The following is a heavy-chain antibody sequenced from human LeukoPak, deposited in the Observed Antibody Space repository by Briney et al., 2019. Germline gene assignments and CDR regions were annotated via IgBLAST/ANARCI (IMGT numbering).Heavy chain of an antibody. CDR1: GASISHYY. D-gene: IGHD1-26*01. CDR2: IYYTGST. V-gene: IGHV4-59*01. Sequence: SETLSLTCFVSGASISHYYWSWIRQPPGKGLEWIGYIYYTGSTNFNPSLKSRVSMSVDTLRNQFSLQLTSLTAADTAVYYCARVGMELPQREDAFDIWGQGTMVTVSS. CDR3: ARVGMELPQREDAFDI. J-gene: IGHJ3*02.